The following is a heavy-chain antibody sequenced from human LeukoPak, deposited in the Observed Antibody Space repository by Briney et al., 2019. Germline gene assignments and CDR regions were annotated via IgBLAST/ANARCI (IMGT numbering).Heavy chain of an antibody. CDR1: GFTFSSYS. Sequence: GGSLRLSCAASGFTFSSYSMNWVRQAPGKGLEWVSSISSSSSYIYYADSVKGRFTISRDNAKNSLYLQTNSLRAEDTAVYYCARDSRSNWFDPWGQGTLVTLFS. J-gene: IGHJ5*02. V-gene: IGHV3-21*01. D-gene: IGHD2-2*01. CDR2: ISSSSSYI. CDR3: ARDSRSNWFDP.